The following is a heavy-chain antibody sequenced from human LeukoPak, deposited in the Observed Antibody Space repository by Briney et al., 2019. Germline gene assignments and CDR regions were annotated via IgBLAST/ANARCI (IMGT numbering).Heavy chain of an antibody. CDR2: ISGSGGST. V-gene: IGHV3-23*01. D-gene: IGHD3-22*01. CDR1: GITLSNYG. Sequence: PGGSLRLSCAVSGITLSNYGMSWVRQAPGKGLEWVAGISGSGGSTNYADSVKGWFSIFRDNPKNTLYLQMNSLRAEDTAVYFCAKRGVVIRVILVGFHKEAYYFDSWGQGALVTVSS. J-gene: IGHJ4*02. CDR3: AKRGVVIRVILVGFHKEAYYFDS.